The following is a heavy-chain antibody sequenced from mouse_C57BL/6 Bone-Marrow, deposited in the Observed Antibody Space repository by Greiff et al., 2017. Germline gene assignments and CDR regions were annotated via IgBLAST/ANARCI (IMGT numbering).Heavy chain of an antibody. CDR3: AREEDDYDGAWFAD. Sequence: VQLKQSVAELVRPGASVKLSCTASGFNIKNTYMHWVKQRPEQGLEWIGRIDPANGNTKNAPKFQGKATLTADPSSNTAYLQLSSLTSEDTAIYYCAREEDDYDGAWFADWGQGTLVTVSA. CDR1: GFNIKNTY. V-gene: IGHV14-3*01. CDR2: IDPANGNT. D-gene: IGHD2-4*01. J-gene: IGHJ3*01.